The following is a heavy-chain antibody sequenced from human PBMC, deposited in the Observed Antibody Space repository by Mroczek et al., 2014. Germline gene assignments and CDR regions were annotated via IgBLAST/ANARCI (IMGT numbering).Heavy chain of an antibody. J-gene: IGHJ6*03. Sequence: QVQLVQSGAEVKKPGASVKVSCKASGYTFTSYDINWVRQATGQGLEWMGWMNPNSGNTGYAQKFQGRVTMTRNTSISTAYMELSSLRSEDTAVYYCARGPYYYGSGSSTGYYMDVWGKGTTVTVSS. CDR3: ARGPYYYGSGSSTGYYMDV. CDR1: GYTFTSYD. V-gene: IGHV1-8*01. CDR2: MNPNSGNT. D-gene: IGHD3-10*01.